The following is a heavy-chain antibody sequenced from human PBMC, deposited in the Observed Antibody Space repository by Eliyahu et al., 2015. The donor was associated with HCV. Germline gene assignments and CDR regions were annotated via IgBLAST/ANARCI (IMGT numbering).Heavy chain of an antibody. Sequence: EVQLLESGGGLVQRGGSLXLSCAXSXFXFXSYAMRWVRLAPGKGLEWVSAISHSGGDTYYADSVKGRSTISRDNSKNTLYLQMNSLRAEDTAVYYCAKGSGFDWQNYFDYWGQGTLVTVSS. V-gene: IGHV3-23*01. CDR3: AKGSGFDWQNYFDY. CDR2: ISHSGGDT. D-gene: IGHD3-9*01. CDR1: XFXFXSYA. J-gene: IGHJ4*02.